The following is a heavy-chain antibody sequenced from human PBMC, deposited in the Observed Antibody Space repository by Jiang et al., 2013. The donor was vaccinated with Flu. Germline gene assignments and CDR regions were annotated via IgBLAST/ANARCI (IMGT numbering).Heavy chain of an antibody. Sequence: VQLLESGGGLVQPGGSLRLSCAASGFTVSSNYMSWVRQAPGKGLEWVSVIYSGGSTYYADSVKGRFTISRDNSKNTLYLQMNSLRAEDTAVYYCARPSNDDFWSGYYPGDYYYYGMDVWAKGPRSPSP. CDR2: IYSGGST. V-gene: IGHV3-66*04. CDR3: ARPSNDDFWSGYYPGDYYYYGMDV. J-gene: IGHJ6*02. D-gene: IGHD3-3*01. CDR1: GFTVSSNY.